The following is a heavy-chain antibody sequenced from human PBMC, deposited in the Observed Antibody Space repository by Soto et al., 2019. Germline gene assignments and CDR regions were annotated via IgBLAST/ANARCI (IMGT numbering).Heavy chain of an antibody. Sequence: EVQLLESGGGLVQPGGSLRLSCAASGFTFSSYAMSWVRQAPGKGLEWVSAISGSGGSTYYADSVKGRFTISRDNSKNTLHLQMNSLRAEDTAVYYCGLLLYSSSPVGFDPWGQGTLVAVSS. D-gene: IGHD6-6*01. CDR2: ISGSGGST. V-gene: IGHV3-23*01. J-gene: IGHJ5*02. CDR1: GFTFSSYA. CDR3: GLLLYSSSPVGFDP.